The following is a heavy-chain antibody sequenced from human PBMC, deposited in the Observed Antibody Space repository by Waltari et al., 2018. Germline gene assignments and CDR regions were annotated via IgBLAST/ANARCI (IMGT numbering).Heavy chain of an antibody. D-gene: IGHD3-10*01. Sequence: QVQLVQSGAEVKKPGSSVKVSCKASGGTFSTYAISWVRQAPGQGLEWMGGIIPIFGTANYAQKVHGRVTITTDESTSTAYMELSSLRSEDTAVYYCARGKEVTMVRGVISSQLLRGDYYYYYMDVWGKGTTVTVSS. V-gene: IGHV1-69*05. CDR3: ARGKEVTMVRGVISSQLLRGDYYYYYMDV. CDR1: GGTFSTYA. J-gene: IGHJ6*03. CDR2: IIPIFGTA.